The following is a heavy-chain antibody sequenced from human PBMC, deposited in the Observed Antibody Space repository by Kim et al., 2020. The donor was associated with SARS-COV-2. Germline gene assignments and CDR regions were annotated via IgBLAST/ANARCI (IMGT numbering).Heavy chain of an antibody. CDR3: AKAHENSGWPTFDY. D-gene: IGHD6-19*01. J-gene: IGHJ4*02. V-gene: IGHV3-23*01. Sequence: YADSAKGHFTVSRDNAKNTLYLQMDDLSVEGTALSYCAKAHENSGWPTFDYWGQGTQVTVSA.